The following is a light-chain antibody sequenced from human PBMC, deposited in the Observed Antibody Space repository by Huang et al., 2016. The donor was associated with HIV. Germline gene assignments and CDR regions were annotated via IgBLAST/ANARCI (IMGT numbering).Light chain of an antibody. CDR1: QDINTY. CDR3: QQRSNWPPFT. Sequence: EVLLTQSPATLSLSPGERATLSCRASQDINTYLAWYQQKPGQAPRLLIYDAATRATGMPARFRGSGSGTDFTLTITNLEPEDFAIYFCQQRSNWPPFTFGPGTKLDIK. CDR2: DAA. J-gene: IGKJ3*01. V-gene: IGKV3-11*01.